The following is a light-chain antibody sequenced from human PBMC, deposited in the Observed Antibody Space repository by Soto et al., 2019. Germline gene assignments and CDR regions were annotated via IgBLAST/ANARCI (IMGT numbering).Light chain of an antibody. CDR2: AAS. CDR1: QSVGSS. V-gene: IGKV3-11*01. J-gene: IGKJ2*01. CDR3: QHYYSTQYT. Sequence: EIVLTQSPATLSLSPGERATLSCRASQSVGSSLAWYQQKLGQAPRLLIYAASDRATGIPGRFSGSGSGTDFTLTITGLQAEDAAVYYCQHYYSTQYTFGQGTKLEIK.